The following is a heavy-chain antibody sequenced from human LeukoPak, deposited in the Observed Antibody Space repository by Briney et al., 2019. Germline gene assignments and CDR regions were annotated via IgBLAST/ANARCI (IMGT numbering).Heavy chain of an antibody. V-gene: IGHV3-33*06. J-gene: IGHJ4*02. Sequence: GGSLRLSCAASGFTFSSYGMHWVRQAPGKGLEWVAVIWYDGSNKYYADSVKGRSTISRDNSKNTLYLQMNSLRAEDTAVYYCAKELVWGSYRYYFDYWGQGTLVTVSS. CDR2: IWYDGSNK. CDR1: GFTFSSYG. D-gene: IGHD3-16*02. CDR3: AKELVWGSYRYYFDY.